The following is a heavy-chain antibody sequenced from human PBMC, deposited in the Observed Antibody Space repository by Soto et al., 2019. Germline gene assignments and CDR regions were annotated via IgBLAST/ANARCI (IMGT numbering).Heavy chain of an antibody. D-gene: IGHD4-17*01. CDR2: IWKDGSRK. V-gene: IGHV3-33*01. Sequence: QGQGVESGGGVVQPGMSLRLSCVVSGVTFRSYGFHWLRHAPGKGMEWVAVIWKDGSRKYYRDSVKGRFNIYRDNSRNTLYLKMNSMKEENTAIYYWARDPSTVTSHFDIWGQGTMVTVSS. CDR1: GVTFRSYG. J-gene: IGHJ3*02. CDR3: ARDPSTVTSHFDI.